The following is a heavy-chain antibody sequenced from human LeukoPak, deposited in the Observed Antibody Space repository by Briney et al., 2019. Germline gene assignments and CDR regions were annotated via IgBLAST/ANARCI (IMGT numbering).Heavy chain of an antibody. J-gene: IGHJ4*02. CDR3: ARGSSSSPPGFDY. D-gene: IGHD6-6*01. CDR2: INPNSGGT. CDR1: GYTFTGYY. V-gene: IGHV1-2*02. Sequence: GASVKVSCKASGYTFTGYYMHWVRQAPGQGLEWMGWINPNSGGTNYAQKFQGRVTMTRGTSISTAYMELSRLRSDDTAVYYCARGSSSSPPGFDYWGQGTLVTVSS.